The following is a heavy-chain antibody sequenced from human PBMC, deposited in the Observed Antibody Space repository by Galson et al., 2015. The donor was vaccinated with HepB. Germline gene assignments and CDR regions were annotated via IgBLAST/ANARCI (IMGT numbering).Heavy chain of an antibody. CDR2: IYSGGST. CDR3: ARGSSWYMYFDL. D-gene: IGHD6-13*01. Sequence: SLRLSCAASGFTVSSNYMSWVRQAPGKGLEWVSVIYSGGSTYYADSVKGRFAISRDNSKNTLYLQMNSLRAEDTAVYYCARGSSWYMYFDLWGRGTLVTVSS. CDR1: GFTVSSNY. V-gene: IGHV3-53*01. J-gene: IGHJ2*01.